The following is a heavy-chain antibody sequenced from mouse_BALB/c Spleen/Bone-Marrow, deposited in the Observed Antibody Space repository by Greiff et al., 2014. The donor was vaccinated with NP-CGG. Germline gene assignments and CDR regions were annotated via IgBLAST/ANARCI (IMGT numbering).Heavy chain of an antibody. Sequence: VQRVESGPGLVAPSQSLSITCTVSGFSLTNYGVHWVCQPPGKGPEWLGVIWADGSTNYNSALMSRLSISKDNSKSQVFFKMNSLQTDDTAMYYCARITTATGAMDYWGQGTSVTVSS. CDR3: ARITTATGAMDY. CDR2: IWADGST. J-gene: IGHJ4*01. CDR1: GFSLTNYG. V-gene: IGHV2-9*02. D-gene: IGHD1-2*01.